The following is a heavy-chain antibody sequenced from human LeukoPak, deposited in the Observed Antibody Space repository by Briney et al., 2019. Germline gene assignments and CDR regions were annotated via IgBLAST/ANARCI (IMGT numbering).Heavy chain of an antibody. D-gene: IGHD5-18*01. V-gene: IGHV3-23*01. Sequence: PGGSLRLSCAASGFTFSSYAMSWVRQAPGKGLESVSAISGSGGNTHYAGSVKGRFTISRDNSKNALYLQMNSLRAEDTAVYYCAKDGDTTMWGFFDYWGQGTLVTVSS. CDR2: ISGSGGNT. J-gene: IGHJ4*02. CDR3: AKDGDTTMWGFFDY. CDR1: GFTFSSYA.